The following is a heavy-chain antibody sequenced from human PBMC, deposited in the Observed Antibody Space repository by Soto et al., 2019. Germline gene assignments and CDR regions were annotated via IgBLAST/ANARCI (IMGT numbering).Heavy chain of an antibody. CDR3: ARARYSGSYYPYYGMDV. CDR1: GGSFSGYY. D-gene: IGHD3-10*01. Sequence: SETLSLTCAVYGGSFSGYYWSWIRQPPGKGLEWIGEINHSGSTNYNPSLKSRVTISVDTSKNQFSLKLSSVTAADTAVYYCARARYSGSYYPYYGMDVWGQGTTVTASS. J-gene: IGHJ6*02. CDR2: INHSGST. V-gene: IGHV4-34*01.